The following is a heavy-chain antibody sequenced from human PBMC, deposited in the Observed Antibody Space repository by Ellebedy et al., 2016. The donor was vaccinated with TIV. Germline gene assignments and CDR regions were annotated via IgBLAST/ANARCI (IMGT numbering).Heavy chain of an antibody. J-gene: IGHJ5*02. V-gene: IGHV1-2*02. D-gene: IGHD4-17*01. CDR2: INPNSGGT. CDR3: ASLPHYGDSGP. Sequence: AASVKVSCKASGYTFTGYYMHWVRQAPGQGLEWMGWINPNSGGTNYAQKFQGRVTMTRDTSISTASMELSRLRSGDTAVYYCASLPHYGDSGPWGQGTLVTVSS. CDR1: GYTFTGYY.